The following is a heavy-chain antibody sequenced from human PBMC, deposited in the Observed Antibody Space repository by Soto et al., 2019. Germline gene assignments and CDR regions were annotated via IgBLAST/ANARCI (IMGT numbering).Heavy chain of an antibody. CDR2: IIPIFGTA. CDR1: GGTFSSYA. Sequence: SVKVSCKASGGTFSSYAISWVRQAPGQGLEWMGGIIPIFGTANYAQKFQGRVTITADESTSTAYMELSSLRSEDTAVYYCARDSRIAVAGTSHYYYYGMDVWGQGTTVTV. D-gene: IGHD6-19*01. CDR3: ARDSRIAVAGTSHYYYYGMDV. V-gene: IGHV1-69*13. J-gene: IGHJ6*02.